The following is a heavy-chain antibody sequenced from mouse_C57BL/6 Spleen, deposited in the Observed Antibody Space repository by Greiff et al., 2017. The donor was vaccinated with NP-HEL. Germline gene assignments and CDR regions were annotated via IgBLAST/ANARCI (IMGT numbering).Heavy chain of an antibody. Sequence: VHVKQSGAELVRPGASVKLSCTASGFNIKDDYMHWVKQRPEQGLEWIGWIDPENGDTEYASKFQGKATITADTSSNTAYLQLSSLTSEDTAVYYCTTAQATDYFDYWGQGTTLTVSS. J-gene: IGHJ2*01. V-gene: IGHV14-4*01. CDR2: IDPENGDT. CDR3: TTAQATDYFDY. D-gene: IGHD3-2*02. CDR1: GFNIKDDY.